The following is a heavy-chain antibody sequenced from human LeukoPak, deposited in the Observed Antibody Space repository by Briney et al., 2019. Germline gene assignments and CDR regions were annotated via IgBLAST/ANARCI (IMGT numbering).Heavy chain of an antibody. J-gene: IGHJ4*02. CDR2: IYYSGST. Sequence: SETLSLTCAVSGGSISSYYWSWIRQPPGKRLEWIGYIYYSGSTNSNPSLKSRVTISLDTSKNQFSLQLTSLTAADTAVYYCARVSGGCFDYWGQGTLVTVSS. D-gene: IGHD3-10*01. CDR3: ARVSGGCFDY. V-gene: IGHV4-59*01. CDR1: GGSISSYY.